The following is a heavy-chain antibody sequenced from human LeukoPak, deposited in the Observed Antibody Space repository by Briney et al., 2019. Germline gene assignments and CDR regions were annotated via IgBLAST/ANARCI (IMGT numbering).Heavy chain of an antibody. Sequence: SETLSLTCAVYGGSFSHYYWSWIRQSPGMGLEWIGEINDSGTINYNPSLMSRVTISVDKSKNQFSLKLTSATAADTAAYYCARRWNYGRNYYIDVWGKGATVSVSS. CDR3: ARRWNYGRNYYIDV. V-gene: IGHV4-34*01. CDR2: INDSGTI. CDR1: GGSFSHYY. D-gene: IGHD1-7*01. J-gene: IGHJ6*03.